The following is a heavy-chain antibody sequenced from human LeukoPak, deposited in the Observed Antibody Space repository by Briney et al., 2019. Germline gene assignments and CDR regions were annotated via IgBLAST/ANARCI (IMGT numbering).Heavy chain of an antibody. J-gene: IGHJ4*02. CDR1: GFTVSNNY. V-gene: IGHV3-53*01. CDR2: IYSGGST. Sequence: GGSPRLSCAASGFTVSNNYMSWVRQAPGKGLEWVSVIYSGGSTYYADSVKGRSTISRDNSRNTLFLQMNSLRAEDTAVYYCAREDTAMANGAYNWGQGTLVTVSS. D-gene: IGHD5-18*01. CDR3: AREDTAMANGAYN.